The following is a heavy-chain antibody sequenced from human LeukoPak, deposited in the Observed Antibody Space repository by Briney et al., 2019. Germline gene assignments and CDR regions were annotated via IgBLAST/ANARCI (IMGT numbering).Heavy chain of an antibody. CDR1: GGSISSYY. V-gene: IGHV4-59*01. D-gene: IGHD3-10*01. CDR2: IYYSGST. J-gene: IGHJ3*02. Sequence: SETLSLTCTVSGGSISSYYWSWIRQPPGKGLEWIGYIYYSGSTNYNPSLKSRVTISVDTSKNQFSLKLSSVTAADTAVYYCARAILLWFGDPNDAFDIWGQGTMVTVSS. CDR3: ARAILLWFGDPNDAFDI.